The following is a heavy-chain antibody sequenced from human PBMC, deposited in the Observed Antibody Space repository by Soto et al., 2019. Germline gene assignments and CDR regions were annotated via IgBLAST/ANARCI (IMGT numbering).Heavy chain of an antibody. V-gene: IGHV1-69*01. CDR2: VVPLFGTE. Sequence: QVQLVQSGAEVKKPGSSVKVSCKASGGTFGSHAISWVRQAPGQGLQWMGGVVPLFGTEIYAQKFQGRVTITADDSRTIANTERSSLNSDDTAVYYCAYSRYFYDSDRPYGFYIWGQGTMVTVSS. CDR1: GGTFGSHA. D-gene: IGHD3-22*01. J-gene: IGHJ3*02. CDR3: AYSRYFYDSDRPYGFYI.